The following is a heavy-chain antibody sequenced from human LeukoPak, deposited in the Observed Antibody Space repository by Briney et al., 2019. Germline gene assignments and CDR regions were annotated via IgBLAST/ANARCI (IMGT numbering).Heavy chain of an antibody. J-gene: IGHJ4*02. Sequence: GASVKVSCKVSGYTLTELSMHWVRQAPGKGLEWMGGFDPEDGETIYAQKFQGRVTTTEDTSTDTAYMELSSLRSEDTAVYYCATATTGAPPYEPFDYWGQGTLVTVSS. CDR2: FDPEDGET. D-gene: IGHD4-11*01. V-gene: IGHV1-24*01. CDR1: GYTLTELS. CDR3: ATATTGAPPYEPFDY.